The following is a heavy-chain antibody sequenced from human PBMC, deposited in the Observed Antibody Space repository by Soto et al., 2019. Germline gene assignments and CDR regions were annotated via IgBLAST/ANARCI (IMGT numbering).Heavy chain of an antibody. CDR3: ARVYSSWYSDY. CDR1: GFTFSSYG. J-gene: IGHJ4*02. V-gene: IGHV3-33*01. D-gene: IGHD6-13*01. Sequence: QVQLVESGGGVDQPGRSLRLSCAASGFTFSSYGMHWVRQAPGKGLEWVAVIWYDGSNKYYADSVKGRFTISRDNSKNTLYLQMNSLRAEDTAVYYCARVYSSWYSDYWGQGTLVTVSS. CDR2: IWYDGSNK.